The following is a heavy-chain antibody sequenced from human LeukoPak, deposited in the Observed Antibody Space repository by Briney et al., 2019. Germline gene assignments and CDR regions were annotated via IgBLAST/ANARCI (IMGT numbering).Heavy chain of an antibody. CDR1: GFTFSSYS. Sequence: GGSLRLSCAASGFTFSSYSMNWVRQAPGKGLEWVSYISSSSSTIYYADSVKGRFTISRDNAKNSLYLQMNSLRAVDTAVYYCASSLTGDAFDIWGQGTMVTVSS. J-gene: IGHJ3*02. D-gene: IGHD1-20*01. CDR3: ASSLTGDAFDI. V-gene: IGHV3-48*01. CDR2: ISSSSSTI.